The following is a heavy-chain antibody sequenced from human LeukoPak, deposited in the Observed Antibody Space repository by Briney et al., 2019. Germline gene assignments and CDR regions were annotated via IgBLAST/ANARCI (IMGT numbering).Heavy chain of an antibody. CDR1: GFTFSSYS. CDR2: ISSSSSYI. CDR3: ARSGAVVAALERGVANWFDP. Sequence: GGSLRLSCAASGFTFSSYSMNWVRQAPGKGLEWVSSISSSSSYIYYADSVKGRFTISRDNAKNSLFLQMNSLRAEDTAVYYCARSGAVVAALERGVANWFDPWGQGTLVTVSS. D-gene: IGHD2-15*01. J-gene: IGHJ5*02. V-gene: IGHV3-21*01.